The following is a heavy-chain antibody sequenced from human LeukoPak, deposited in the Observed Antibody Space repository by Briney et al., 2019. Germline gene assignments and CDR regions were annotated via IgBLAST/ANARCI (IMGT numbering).Heavy chain of an antibody. Sequence: KTSETLSLTCAVYGGSFSGYYWGWIRQPPGRGLEWIGALYYSGSIYYNPSLKSRVSISVDTPKNQFSLKLSSVTAADTAVYYCARHGPPMSPIDYWGQGILVSVSS. D-gene: IGHD3-22*01. V-gene: IGHV4-34*01. CDR2: LYYSGSI. CDR1: GGSFSGYY. CDR3: ARHGPPMSPIDY. J-gene: IGHJ4*02.